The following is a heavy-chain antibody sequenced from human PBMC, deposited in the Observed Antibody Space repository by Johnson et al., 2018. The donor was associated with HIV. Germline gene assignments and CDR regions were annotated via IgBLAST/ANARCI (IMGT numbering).Heavy chain of an antibody. D-gene: IGHD7-27*01. Sequence: VQLVESGGGLVQPGGSLRLACAASGFTFDDYGMSWVRQAPGKGLEWVSGINWNGGSTGYADSVKARLPISRDNAKNSLYLQMNSLRAEDTALYYCASGDELGDDAFDIWGQGTMVTVSS. CDR3: ASGDELGDDAFDI. V-gene: IGHV3-20*04. CDR2: INWNGGST. J-gene: IGHJ3*02. CDR1: GFTFDDYG.